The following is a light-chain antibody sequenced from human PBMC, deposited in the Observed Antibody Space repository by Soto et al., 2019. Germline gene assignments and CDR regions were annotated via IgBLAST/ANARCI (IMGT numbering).Light chain of an antibody. CDR3: AAWDDSLRGWV. Sequence: QSVLTQPPSASGPPGQRVTISCFGSSSNIGRNTVNWFQQLPGTAPKLLIYSNNQRPSGVPDRFSGSKSGTSASLAISGLLSGDEADYYCAAWDDSLRGWVFGGGTKLTVL. J-gene: IGLJ3*02. V-gene: IGLV1-44*01. CDR2: SNN. CDR1: SSNIGRNT.